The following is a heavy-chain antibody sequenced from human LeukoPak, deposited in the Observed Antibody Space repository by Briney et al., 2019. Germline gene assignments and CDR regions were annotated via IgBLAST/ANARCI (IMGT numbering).Heavy chain of an antibody. V-gene: IGHV3-48*01. D-gene: IGHD3-10*01. J-gene: IGHJ4*02. Sequence: PGGSLRLSCAASGFTFSSYSMNWVRQAPGKGLEWVSYISSSSSTIYYADSVKGRFTISRDNAKNSLYLQMNSLRAEDTAVYYCARGGIRMVRGVMVYWGQGTLVTVSS. CDR3: ARGGIRMVRGVMVY. CDR2: ISSSSSTI. CDR1: GFTFSSYS.